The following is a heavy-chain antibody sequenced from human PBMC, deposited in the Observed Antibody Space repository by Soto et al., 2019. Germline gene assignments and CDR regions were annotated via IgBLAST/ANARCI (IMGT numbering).Heavy chain of an antibody. CDR2: ISGSSSYI. Sequence: EVQLLESGGGLVQPGGSLRLSCAASGFTFSSYAMSWVRQAPGKGLEWVSAISGSSSYIYYADSVKGRFTISRDNAKNSLYLQMNSLRAEDTAVYYCARGYRPRDSSGWYYWGQGTLVTVSS. CDR3: ARGYRPRDSSGWYY. D-gene: IGHD6-19*01. J-gene: IGHJ4*02. CDR1: GFTFSSYA. V-gene: IGHV3-21*01.